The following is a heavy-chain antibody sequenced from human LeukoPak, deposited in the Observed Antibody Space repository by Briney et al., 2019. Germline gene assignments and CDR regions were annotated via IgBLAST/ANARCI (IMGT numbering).Heavy chain of an antibody. V-gene: IGHV6-1*01. CDR3: ARGDYDSSGGGFDI. CDR1: GDNVASNSAA. CDR2: TYYRSKWFF. D-gene: IGHD3-22*01. J-gene: IGHJ3*02. Sequence: SQTLSLTCVISGDNVASNSAAWNWIRQSPSGGLEWLGRTYYRSKWFFDYAVSMKSQLTINSDTSQSHFSLQLRSVTPEDTAVYYCARGDYDSSGGGFDIWGQGTLVTVSS.